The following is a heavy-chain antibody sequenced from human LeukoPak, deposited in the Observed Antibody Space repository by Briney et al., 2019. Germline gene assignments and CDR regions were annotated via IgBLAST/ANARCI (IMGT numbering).Heavy chain of an antibody. V-gene: IGHV3-30*02. J-gene: IGHJ4*02. CDR2: IRYDGSNK. Sequence: GRSLRLSCAASGFTFSSYGMHWVRQAPGKGLEWVAFIRYDGSNKYYADSVKGRFTISRDNSKNTLYLQMNSLRAEDTAVYYCAKDLWGYSYGENGALDYWGQGTLVTVSS. CDR1: GFTFSSYG. D-gene: IGHD5-18*01. CDR3: AKDLWGYSYGENGALDY.